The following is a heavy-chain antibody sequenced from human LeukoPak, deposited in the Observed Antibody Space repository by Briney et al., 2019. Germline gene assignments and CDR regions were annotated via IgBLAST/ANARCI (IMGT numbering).Heavy chain of an antibody. CDR3: AKRGVVIRVILVGFHKEAYYFDS. CDR2: ISGSGGST. J-gene: IGHJ6*04. Sequence: GGSLRLSCAVSGITVSNYGMSWVRQAPGKGLEWVAGISGSGGSTHYADSVKGRFTISRDNPRNTLYLQMNSLRPEDTAVYFCAKRGVVIRVILVGFHKEAYYFDSWGTGTTVTVSS. CDR1: GITVSNYG. V-gene: IGHV3-23*01. D-gene: IGHD2/OR15-2a*01.